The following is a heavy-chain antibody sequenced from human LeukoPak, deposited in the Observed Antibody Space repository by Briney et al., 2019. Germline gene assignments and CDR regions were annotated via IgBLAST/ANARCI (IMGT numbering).Heavy chain of an antibody. Sequence: PGGSLRLSCAASGFTVSSNYMSWVRQAPGKGLEWVSVIYGGGSTYYADSVKGRFTISGDNSKNTLYLQMNSLRAEDTAVYYCASRQYYDFWSGYSDYYYGMDVWGQGTTVTVSS. V-gene: IGHV3-53*01. J-gene: IGHJ6*02. CDR2: IYGGGST. CDR3: ASRQYYDFWSGYSDYYYGMDV. CDR1: GFTVSSNY. D-gene: IGHD3-3*01.